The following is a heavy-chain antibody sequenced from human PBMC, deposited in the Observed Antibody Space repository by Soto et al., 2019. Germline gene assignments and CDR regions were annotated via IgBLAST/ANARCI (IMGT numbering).Heavy chain of an antibody. CDR2: IIPIFGTA. CDR1: GGTFSSYA. D-gene: IGHD2-2*01. V-gene: IGHV1-69*13. CDR3: ARSVPAAQYNWFDP. Sequence: SVKVSCKASGGTFSSYAISWVRQAPGQGLEWMGGIIPIFGTANYAQKFQGRVTITADESTSTAYMELSSLRSEDTAVYYCARSVPAAQYNWFDPWGQGTLVTVS. J-gene: IGHJ5*02.